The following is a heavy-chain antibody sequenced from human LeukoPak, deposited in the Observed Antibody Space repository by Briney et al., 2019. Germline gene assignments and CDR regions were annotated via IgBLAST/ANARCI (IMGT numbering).Heavy chain of an antibody. CDR2: ITTGSTYM. CDR1: GFTFSSYA. CDR3: YYMDV. V-gene: IGHV3-21*01. J-gene: IGHJ6*03. Sequence: PGGPLRLSCSASGFTFSSYAMNWVRQAPGKGLEWVSSITTGSTYMYYADSVRGRFTISRDNAKNSLYLQMSSLRADDTAVYYYYYMDVWGKGTMVTVSS.